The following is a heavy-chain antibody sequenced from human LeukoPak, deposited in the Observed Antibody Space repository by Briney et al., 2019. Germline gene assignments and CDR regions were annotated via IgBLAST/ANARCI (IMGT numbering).Heavy chain of an antibody. Sequence: SETLSLTCTVSGGSISSYYWSWIRQPAGKGLEWIGRIYTSGSTNYSPSLKSRVTMSVDTSKNQFSLKLSSVTAADTAVYYCAKTYYDFWSGIVGWFDPWGQGTLVTVSS. CDR1: GGSISSYY. V-gene: IGHV4-4*07. CDR3: AKTYYDFWSGIVGWFDP. CDR2: IYTSGST. J-gene: IGHJ5*02. D-gene: IGHD3-3*01.